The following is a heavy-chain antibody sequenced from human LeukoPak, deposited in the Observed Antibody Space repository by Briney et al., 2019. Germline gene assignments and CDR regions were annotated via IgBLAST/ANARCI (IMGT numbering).Heavy chain of an antibody. CDR3: ARGQWPDY. CDR2: ISSASTYI. V-gene: IGHV3-21*01. Sequence: GGSLRLSCAASGFTFSTYTMNWVRQAPGKRLECVSSISSASTYIYNADSAKGRFTISRDNAKNSLYLQMDSLRVEDTAVYYCARGQWPDYWGQGTLVTVSS. D-gene: IGHD6-19*01. CDR1: GFTFSTYT. J-gene: IGHJ4*02.